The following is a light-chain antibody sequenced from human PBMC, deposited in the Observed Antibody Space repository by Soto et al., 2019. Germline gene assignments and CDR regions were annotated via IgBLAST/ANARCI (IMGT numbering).Light chain of an antibody. CDR1: QSVSSSY. V-gene: IGKV3-20*01. CDR3: QQYAGPSRT. J-gene: IGKJ1*01. CDR2: GAS. Sequence: EIVLTQSPGTLSLSPGEGATLSCRASQSVSSSYLAWYQQKPGQAPTLLIYGASNRAAGIPDRVSGSGSGPAFTLTISRLEAEDFAVYYCQQYAGPSRTFGQGTKVEI.